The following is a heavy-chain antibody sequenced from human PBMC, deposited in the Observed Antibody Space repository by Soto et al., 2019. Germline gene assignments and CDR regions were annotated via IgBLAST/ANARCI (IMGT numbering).Heavy chain of an antibody. Sequence: ASVKVSCKASGYTFTGYYMHWVRQAPGQGLEWMGWINPNSGGTNYAQKFQGRVTMTRDTSISTAYMELSRLRSDDTAVYYCARGVAGTGGSYYYYGMDVWGQGTTVTVSS. CDR1: GYTFTGYY. CDR2: INPNSGGT. J-gene: IGHJ6*02. D-gene: IGHD6-19*01. V-gene: IGHV1-2*02. CDR3: ARGVAGTGGSYYYYGMDV.